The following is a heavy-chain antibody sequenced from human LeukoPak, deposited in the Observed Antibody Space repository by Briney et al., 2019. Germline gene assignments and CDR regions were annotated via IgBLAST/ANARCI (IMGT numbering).Heavy chain of an antibody. CDR2: INHSGST. V-gene: IGHV4-34*01. Sequence: SETLSLTCAVYGGSFSTYYWSWIRQPPGKGLEWIGEINHSGSTNYNPSLKSRVTISIDMSKNQFFLKLNSVTAADTAVYYCTSPWFDPWGQGTLVTVSS. CDR3: TSPWFDP. J-gene: IGHJ5*02. CDR1: GGSFSTYY.